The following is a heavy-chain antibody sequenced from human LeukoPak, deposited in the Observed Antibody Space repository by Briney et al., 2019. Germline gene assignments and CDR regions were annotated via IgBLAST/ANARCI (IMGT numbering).Heavy chain of an antibody. Sequence: SGGSLRLSCAASGFTFSSYGMHWVRQAPGKGLEWVAVIWYDGSNKYYADSVKGRFTISRDNSENTLYLQMNSLRAEDTAVYYCAKDTDKWLVDAFDIWGQGTMVTVSS. CDR3: AKDTDKWLVDAFDI. V-gene: IGHV3-33*06. CDR2: IWYDGSNK. D-gene: IGHD6-19*01. J-gene: IGHJ3*02. CDR1: GFTFSSYG.